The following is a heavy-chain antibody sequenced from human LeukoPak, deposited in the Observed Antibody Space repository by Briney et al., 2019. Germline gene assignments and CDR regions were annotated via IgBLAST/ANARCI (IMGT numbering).Heavy chain of an antibody. CDR2: IDSGGRT. CDR1: GITVSSNY. J-gene: IGHJ4*02. V-gene: IGHV3-53*01. Sequence: GGSLRLSCAASGITVSSNYMSWVRQAPGKGLEWVSLIDSGGRTFHADSVKGRFTISRDISKNTLYLQMNSLRVEDTGVYYCARESPSAYGDYGPLGKWGQGTLVTVSS. D-gene: IGHD4-17*01. CDR3: ARESPSAYGDYGPLGK.